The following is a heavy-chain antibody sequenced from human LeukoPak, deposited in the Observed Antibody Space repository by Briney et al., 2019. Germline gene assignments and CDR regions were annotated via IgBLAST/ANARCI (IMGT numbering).Heavy chain of an antibody. CDR3: ARDQGGVGY. V-gene: IGHV3-48*01. CDR1: GITFSSYS. Sequence: PGGSLRLSCVASGITFSSYSMNWVRQAPGKGLEWVSYISSFSGTINYADSVKGRFTISRDNAKNSLDLQMNSLRAEDTAVYYCARDQGGVGYWGQGTLVTVSS. CDR2: ISSFSGTI. J-gene: IGHJ4*02. D-gene: IGHD3-16*01.